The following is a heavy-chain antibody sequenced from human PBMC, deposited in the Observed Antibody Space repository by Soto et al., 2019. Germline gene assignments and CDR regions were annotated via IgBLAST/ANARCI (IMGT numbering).Heavy chain of an antibody. CDR3: ARDHDSLEYSSSWFDY. CDR2: IWYDGSNK. D-gene: IGHD6-13*01. J-gene: IGHJ4*02. CDR1: GFTFSSYG. Sequence: GGSLRLSCAASGFTFSSYGMHWVRQAPGKGLEWVAVIWYDGSNKYYADSVKGRFTISRDNSKNTLYLQMNSLRAEDTAVYYCARDHDSLEYSSSWFDYWGQGTLVTVSS. V-gene: IGHV3-33*01.